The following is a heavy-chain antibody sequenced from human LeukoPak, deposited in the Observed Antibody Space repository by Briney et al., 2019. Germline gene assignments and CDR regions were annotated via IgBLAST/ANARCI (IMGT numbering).Heavy chain of an antibody. V-gene: IGHV1-2*02. Sequence: GASVKVSCKASGYTFTGYYMHWVRQAPGQGLEWMGWINPNSGGTSYAQKFQGRVTMTRDTSISTAYMELSRLRSDDTAVYYCATLRGWYNWFDPWGQGTLVTVSS. CDR3: ATLRGWYNWFDP. D-gene: IGHD2-15*01. J-gene: IGHJ5*02. CDR2: INPNSGGT. CDR1: GYTFTGYY.